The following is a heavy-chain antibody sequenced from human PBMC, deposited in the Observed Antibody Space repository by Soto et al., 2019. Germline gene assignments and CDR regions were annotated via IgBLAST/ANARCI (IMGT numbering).Heavy chain of an antibody. D-gene: IGHD5-12*01. Sequence: SETKSLTCTVSGGSINTFYWSWVRQPAGKGLEWIGRIFSSGGTSFNPSLESRVAMSVDTSKNHFSLNLSSVTAADMAVYYCAREGSYSAYNFAHGIQLWSFDFWGQGALVTVSS. CDR2: IFSSGGT. CDR1: GGSINTFY. V-gene: IGHV4-4*07. CDR3: AREGSYSAYNFAHGIQLWSFDF. J-gene: IGHJ4*02.